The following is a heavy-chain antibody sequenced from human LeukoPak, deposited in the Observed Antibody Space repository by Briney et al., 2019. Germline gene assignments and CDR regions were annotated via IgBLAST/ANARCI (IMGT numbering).Heavy chain of an antibody. CDR2: ISYDGSNK. Sequence: GGSLRLSCAASGFTFSSYGMHWVRQAPGKGLEWVAVISYDGSNKYYADSVKGRFTISRDNSKNTLYLQMNSLRAKDTAVYYCAKVTAMVPTDWGQGTLVTVSS. J-gene: IGHJ4*02. CDR1: GFTFSSYG. V-gene: IGHV3-30*18. D-gene: IGHD5-18*01. CDR3: AKVTAMVPTD.